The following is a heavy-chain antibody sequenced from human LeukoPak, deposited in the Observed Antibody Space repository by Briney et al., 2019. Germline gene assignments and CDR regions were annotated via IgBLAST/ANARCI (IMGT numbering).Heavy chain of an antibody. CDR3: AKSDYYDSSSHPSSFEY. CDR2: ISGSGDIT. D-gene: IGHD3-22*01. Sequence: PGGSLRLSCAASGFPFSSYAMSWVRQAPGKGLKWVSVISGSGDITYYADSVKGRFTISRDEFKNTVSLQMNSLRAEDTAVYYCAKSDYYDSSSHPSSFEYWGQGTLVTVSP. J-gene: IGHJ4*02. CDR1: GFPFSSYA. V-gene: IGHV3-23*01.